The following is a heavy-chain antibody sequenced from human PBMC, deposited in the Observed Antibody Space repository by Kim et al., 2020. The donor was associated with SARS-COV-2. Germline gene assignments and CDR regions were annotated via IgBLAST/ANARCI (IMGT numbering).Heavy chain of an antibody. V-gene: IGHV3-9*01. CDR1: GFTFDDYA. Sequence: GGSLRLSCAASGFTFDDYAMHCVRQAPGKGLEWVSGISWNSGSIGYADSVKGRFTISRDNAKNSLYLQMNSLRAEDTALYYCAKGPELGSDYYYGMDVWGQGTTVTVSS. CDR2: ISWNSGSI. J-gene: IGHJ6*02. D-gene: IGHD7-27*01. CDR3: AKGPELGSDYYYGMDV.